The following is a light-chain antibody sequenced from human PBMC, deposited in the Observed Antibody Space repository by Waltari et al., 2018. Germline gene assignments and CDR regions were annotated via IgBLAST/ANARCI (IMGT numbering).Light chain of an antibody. V-gene: IGKV3D-15*01. Sequence: ETVMTQSPTTLSLSPGDRATLSCRASQSVSTNLAWYQQKPGQAPRLLIYGASIRATGVPARFSGRWAGTEFTLTISSLQSEDFAVHYCQQYNNWPPYLFGQGSQLEI. CDR1: QSVSTN. CDR2: GAS. CDR3: QQYNNWPPYL. J-gene: IGKJ2*01.